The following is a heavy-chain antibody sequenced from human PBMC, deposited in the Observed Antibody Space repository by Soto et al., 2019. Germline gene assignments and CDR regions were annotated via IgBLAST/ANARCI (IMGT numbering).Heavy chain of an antibody. V-gene: IGHV1-69*12. D-gene: IGHD2-2*01. CDR3: ASEGAWVPAVSFDY. CDR1: GGTFSSYA. CDR2: IIPIFGTA. Sequence: QVQLVQSGAEVKKPGSSVKVSCKASGGTFSSYAISWVRQAPGQRLEWMGGIIPIFGTANYGQKFQGRVTITADESTSTAYMELSSLRSEDTAVYYCASEGAWVPAVSFDYWGQGTLVTVSS. J-gene: IGHJ4*02.